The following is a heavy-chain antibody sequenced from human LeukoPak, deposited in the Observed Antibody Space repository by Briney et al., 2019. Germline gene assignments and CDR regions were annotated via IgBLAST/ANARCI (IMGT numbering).Heavy chain of an antibody. J-gene: IGHJ4*02. D-gene: IGHD3-22*01. V-gene: IGHV5-51*01. Sequence: GESLKISCKGSGYSFTSYWVGWVRQMPGKGLEWMGIIYPGDSDTRYSPSFQGQVTISADKSISTACLQWSSLKASDTAMYYCARGGGYYDSSGYYYFDYWGQGTLVTVSS. CDR2: IYPGDSDT. CDR3: ARGGGYYDSSGYYYFDY. CDR1: GYSFTSYW.